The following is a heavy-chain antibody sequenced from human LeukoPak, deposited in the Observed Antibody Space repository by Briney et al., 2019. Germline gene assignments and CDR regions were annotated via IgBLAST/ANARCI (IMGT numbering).Heavy chain of an antibody. CDR1: GFAFSTNA. D-gene: IGHD4-17*01. CDR2: ISSDGGSR. Sequence: GXSXRLSCXASGFAFSTNAMHWVRQAPGGGVEYVSAISSDGGSRHYADPVKGRFTISRDKDKKTLYLQMSSLRPEHTAVYYCVKDNRDGDNLAWFDPWGQGTLVTXXS. J-gene: IGHJ5*02. CDR3: VKDNRDGDNLAWFDP. V-gene: IGHV3-64D*09.